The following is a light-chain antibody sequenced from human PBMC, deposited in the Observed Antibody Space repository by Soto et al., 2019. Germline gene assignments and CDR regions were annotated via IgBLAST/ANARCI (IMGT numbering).Light chain of an antibody. J-gene: IGKJ1*01. CDR3: QQYYNWPRT. V-gene: IGKV3D-7*01. Sequence: EIVLAQSPVTLSLSPGERATLSCRASQSVTNSFLTWYQQKPGQAPRLLTYGASTRATGIPARFSGSGSGTEFTLTISSLQPEDFAVYYCQQYYNWPRTFGQGTKVDIK. CDR2: GAS. CDR1: QSVTNSF.